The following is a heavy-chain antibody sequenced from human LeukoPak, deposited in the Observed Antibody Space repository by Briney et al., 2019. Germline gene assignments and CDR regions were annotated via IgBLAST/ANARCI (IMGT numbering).Heavy chain of an antibody. Sequence: SGTLSLTCAVSGGSISSSNWWSWVRQPPGKGLEWIGEIYHSGSTNYNPSLKSRVTISVDKSKNQFSLKLSSVTAADTAVYYCASMSRYCGGDCYSLFDYWGQGTLVTVSS. CDR2: IYHSGST. V-gene: IGHV4-4*02. CDR1: GGSISSSNW. J-gene: IGHJ4*02. CDR3: ASMSRYCGGDCYSLFDY. D-gene: IGHD2-21*02.